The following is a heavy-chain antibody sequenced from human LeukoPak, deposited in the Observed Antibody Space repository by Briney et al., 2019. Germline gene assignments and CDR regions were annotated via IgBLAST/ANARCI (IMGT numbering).Heavy chain of an antibody. V-gene: IGHV4-30-2*01. Sequence: KSSETLSLTCTVSGYAITSGGFSWNWIRQPPGKGLEWIGEINHSGSTNYNPSLKSRVTISVDTSKNQFSLKLSSVTAADTAVYYCAREDSSSWGSLSYGMDVWGQGTTVTVSS. J-gene: IGHJ6*02. D-gene: IGHD6-13*01. CDR1: GYAITSGGFS. CDR3: AREDSSSWGSLSYGMDV. CDR2: INHSGST.